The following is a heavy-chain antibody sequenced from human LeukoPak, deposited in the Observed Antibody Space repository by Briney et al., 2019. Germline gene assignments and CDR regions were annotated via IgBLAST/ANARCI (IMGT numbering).Heavy chain of an antibody. J-gene: IGHJ4*02. CDR3: ARARWSSTGWFLGY. V-gene: IGHV3-74*01. Sequence: GGSLRLSCAASGFTFSSYWMHWVRQAPGKGLVWVSCVKPQGSGTSYTDSVKGRFTISRDNAKDALHLRMDNLRVEDTVVYYCARARWSSTGWFLGYWGQGTLVTVSS. CDR1: GFTFSSYW. CDR2: VKPQGSGT. D-gene: IGHD6-19*01.